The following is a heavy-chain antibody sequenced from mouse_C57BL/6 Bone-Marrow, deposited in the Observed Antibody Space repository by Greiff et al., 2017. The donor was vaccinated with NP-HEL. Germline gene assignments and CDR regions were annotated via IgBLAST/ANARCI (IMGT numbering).Heavy chain of an antibody. CDR2: ISNGGGST. D-gene: IGHD1-1*01. Sequence: DVKLVESGGGLVQPGGSLKLSCAASGFTFSDYYMYWVRQTPEKRLEWVAYISNGGGSTYYPDTVKGRFTISRDNATNTLYLQMSRLKSEDTAMYYCARLIITTVVDYFDYWGQGTTLTVSS. J-gene: IGHJ2*01. V-gene: IGHV5-12*01. CDR3: ARLIITTVVDYFDY. CDR1: GFTFSDYY.